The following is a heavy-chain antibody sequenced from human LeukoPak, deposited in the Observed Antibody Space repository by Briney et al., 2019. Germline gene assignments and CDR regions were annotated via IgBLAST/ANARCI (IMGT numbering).Heavy chain of an antibody. V-gene: IGHV4-59*01. Sequence: PSETLSLTCTVSGGSISSYYWSWIWQPPGKGLEWIGYIYYSGSTNYNPSLKSRVTISVDTSKNQFSLKLSSVTAADTAVYYCARGQWPLYYFDYWGQGTLVTVSS. CDR2: IYYSGST. J-gene: IGHJ4*02. CDR1: GGSISSYY. D-gene: IGHD6-19*01. CDR3: ARGQWPLYYFDY.